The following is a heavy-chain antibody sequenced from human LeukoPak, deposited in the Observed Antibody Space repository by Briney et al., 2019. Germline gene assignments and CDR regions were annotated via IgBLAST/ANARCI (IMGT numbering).Heavy chain of an antibody. CDR1: GFTFNNYV. J-gene: IGHJ4*02. CDR2: MWPDGSHK. D-gene: IGHD1-26*01. CDR3: VKDGTSYQFDY. Sequence: GGSLRLSCAASGFTFNNYVMHWVRQTPGKGLEWVAFMWPDGSHKNYANSVKGLFTISRDNSKNTMYLEMNSLRTEDTAVYYCVKDGTSYQFDYRGQGTLVTVSS. V-gene: IGHV3-30*02.